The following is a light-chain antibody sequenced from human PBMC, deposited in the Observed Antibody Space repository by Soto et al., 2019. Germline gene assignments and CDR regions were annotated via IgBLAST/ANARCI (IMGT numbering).Light chain of an antibody. CDR2: GAS. V-gene: IGKV3-20*01. J-gene: IGKJ1*01. Sequence: EIVLTQSPGTLSLSPGERATLSCRASQSVSSSYLAWYQQKPGQAPRLLIYGASSRATGIPDRFSGSGSGTDFTLIISRLEPEDFAVYYCQQYGNSPRWTFGQGTKVDIK. CDR1: QSVSSSY. CDR3: QQYGNSPRWT.